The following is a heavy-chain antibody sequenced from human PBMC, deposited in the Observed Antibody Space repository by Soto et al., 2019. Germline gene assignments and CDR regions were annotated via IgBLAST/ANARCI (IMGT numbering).Heavy chain of an antibody. V-gene: IGHV1-8*01. CDR2: INPTSEYT. CDR3: ASQFNTGYSSD. D-gene: IGHD2-15*01. J-gene: IGHJ4*02. CDR1: GYTFTRYD. Sequence: ASVKVSCKASGYTFTRYDINWVRQGPGQGLEWVGWINPTSEYTAHAQKFQGRVTLTREISTATAYMELSSLTSEDTAVYFCASQFNTGYSSDGGPGTQFTVYS.